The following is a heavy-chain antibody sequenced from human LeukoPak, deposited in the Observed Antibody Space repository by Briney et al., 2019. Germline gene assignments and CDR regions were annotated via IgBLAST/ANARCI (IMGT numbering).Heavy chain of an antibody. V-gene: IGHV3-15*01. J-gene: IGHJ3*02. CDR1: GFTFSSYG. Sequence: GGSLRLSCAASGFTFSSYGMHWLREAPGKGLEWVGRIKSKTDGGTTDYAAPVKGRFTISRDDSKNTLYLQMHSLKTEDTAVYYCTTGGSYFNDAFDIWGQGTMVTVSS. D-gene: IGHD1-26*01. CDR3: TTGGSYFNDAFDI. CDR2: IKSKTDGGTT.